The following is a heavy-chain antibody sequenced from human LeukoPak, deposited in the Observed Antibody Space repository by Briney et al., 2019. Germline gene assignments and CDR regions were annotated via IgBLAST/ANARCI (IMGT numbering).Heavy chain of an antibody. V-gene: IGHV3-23*01. CDR2: ISGSGGTT. CDR1: GFTFSNYA. D-gene: IGHD5-12*01. CDR3: ARDLAGYDF. Sequence: GGSLRLSCAASGFTFSNYAMSWVRQAPGKGLEWASGISGSGGTTYYADSVKGRFTISRDNSKNTLHLQMNSLRAEDTAVYYCARDLAGYDFWGRGALVTVSS. J-gene: IGHJ4*02.